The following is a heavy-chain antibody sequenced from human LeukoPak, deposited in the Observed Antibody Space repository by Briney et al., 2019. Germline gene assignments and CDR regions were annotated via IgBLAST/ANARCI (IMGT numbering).Heavy chain of an antibody. D-gene: IGHD4-23*01. CDR2: IYPGDSDT. J-gene: IGHJ3*02. CDR3: VRPPHPDYGGNPDDAFDI. CDR1: GYSFTSYW. Sequence: GESLKISCKGSGYSFTSYWIGWVRQMPGKGLEWMGIIYPGDSDTRYSPSFQGQVTISADKSISTAYLQWSSLKASDTAMYYCVRPPHPDYGGNPDDAFDIWGQGTMVTVSS. V-gene: IGHV5-51*01.